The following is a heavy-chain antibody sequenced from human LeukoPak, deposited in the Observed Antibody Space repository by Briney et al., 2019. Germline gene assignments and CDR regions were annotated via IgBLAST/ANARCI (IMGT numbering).Heavy chain of an antibody. D-gene: IGHD2-2*01. V-gene: IGHV1-2*02. CDR2: INPNIGAT. CDR1: GYTFTGYS. CDR3: ARANALYCSSTSCLFDY. J-gene: IGHJ4*02. Sequence: GASVKVSCKASGYTFTGYSISWVRQAPGQGLEWMAGINPNIGATNYAQNFQDRITITADTSTSTAYMELSRLRSDYTAIYYCARANALYCSSTSCLFDYWGQGTLVTVSS.